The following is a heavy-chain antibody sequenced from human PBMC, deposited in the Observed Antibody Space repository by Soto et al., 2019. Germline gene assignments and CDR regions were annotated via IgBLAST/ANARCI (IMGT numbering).Heavy chain of an antibody. J-gene: IGHJ4*02. CDR3: ARRPGIAGAADPFDY. CDR1: GYSFSGYW. V-gene: IGHV5-51*01. CDR2: IYPGDSDT. D-gene: IGHD1-20*01. Sequence: GESLKISCKGSGYSFSGYWIGWARQMPGKGLEWMGIIYPGDSDTRYSPSFQGQVTISADKSISTAYLQWNSLKASDTAMYYCARRPGIAGAADPFDYWGQGTLVTVSS.